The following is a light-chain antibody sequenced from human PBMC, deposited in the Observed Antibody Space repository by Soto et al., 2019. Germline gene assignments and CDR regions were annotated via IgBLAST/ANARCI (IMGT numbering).Light chain of an antibody. CDR1: SGHSSYA. CDR3: QTWGTGIRV. Sequence: QLVLTQSPSASASLGASVKLTCTLSSGHSSYAIAWHQQQPEKGPRYLMKLNSDGSHSKGDGIPDRFSGSSSGAERYLTISSLQSEDEGDYYFQTWGTGIRVFGGGTKLSVL. CDR2: LNSDGSH. V-gene: IGLV4-69*01. J-gene: IGLJ3*02.